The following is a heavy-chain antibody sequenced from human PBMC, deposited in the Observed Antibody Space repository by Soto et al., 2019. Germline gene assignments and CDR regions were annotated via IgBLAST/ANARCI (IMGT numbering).Heavy chain of an antibody. CDR2: FIPVYRTL. J-gene: IGHJ4*02. CDR3: ATGVIWIGYFTVDS. V-gene: IGHV1-69*13. D-gene: IGHD3-3*01. CDR1: GGSFGNSA. Sequence: LVKVSCKASGGSFGNSAINWVRQTPGQGLEWLGGFIPVYRTLNYAQKFQGRVTITADESTGTAYMTLSSLASNDTAVYYCATGVIWIGYFTVDSWGQGTRVTVSS.